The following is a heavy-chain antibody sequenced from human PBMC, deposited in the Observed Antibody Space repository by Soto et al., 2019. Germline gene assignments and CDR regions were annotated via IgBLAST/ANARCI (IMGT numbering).Heavy chain of an antibody. J-gene: IGHJ5*02. D-gene: IGHD3-9*01. CDR1: GYTFTGYY. CDR2: INPNSGGT. CDR3: ARDLLRYFDWCDDRGWFDP. Sequence: ASVKVSCKASGYTFTGYYMHWVRQAPGQGLEWMGWINPNSGGTNYAQKFQGRVTMTRDTSISTAYMELSRLRSDDTAVYYCARDLLRYFDWCDDRGWFDPWGQGPLVTVSS. V-gene: IGHV1-2*02.